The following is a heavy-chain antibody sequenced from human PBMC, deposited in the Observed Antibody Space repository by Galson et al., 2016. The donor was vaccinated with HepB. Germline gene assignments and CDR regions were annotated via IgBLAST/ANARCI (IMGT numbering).Heavy chain of an antibody. CDR1: GDSVSSNTAA. D-gene: IGHD1-7*01. CDR3: VSGETGTARNRAFDM. V-gene: IGHV6-1*01. Sequence: CAISGDSVSSNTAAWNWIRQSPSRGLEWLGRTYYRSKWYNDYAVSVKSRITINPDTSKNQFSLQLNSVTPEDTAVYYCVSGETGTARNRAFDMWGQGTMVAVSS. CDR2: TYYRSKWYN. J-gene: IGHJ3*02.